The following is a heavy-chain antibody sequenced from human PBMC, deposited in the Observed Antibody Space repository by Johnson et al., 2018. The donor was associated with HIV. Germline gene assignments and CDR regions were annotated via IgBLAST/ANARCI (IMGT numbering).Heavy chain of an antibody. CDR3: AKDRGSGLRMGREGDAFDI. CDR1: GFTFSSYG. D-gene: IGHD1-26*01. J-gene: IGHJ3*02. CDR2: ISYDGSNK. Sequence: VQLLESGGGVVQPGRSLRLSCAASGFTFSSYGMHWVRQAPGKGLEWVAMISYDGSNKQYGDSVKGRFTISRDNSKNTLYLQMNSLRNEDTAVYHCAKDRGSGLRMGREGDAFDIWGQGTMVTVSS. V-gene: IGHV3-30*18.